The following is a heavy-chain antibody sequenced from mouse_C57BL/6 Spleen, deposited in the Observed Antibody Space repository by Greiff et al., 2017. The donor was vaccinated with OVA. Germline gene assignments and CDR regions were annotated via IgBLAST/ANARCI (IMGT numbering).Heavy chain of an antibody. V-gene: IGHV1-9*01. Sequence: VQLQQSGAELMKPGASVKLSCKATGYTFTGYWIEWVKQRPGHGLEWIGEILPGSGSNNYHAKVKGKATFTAYTSSNTAYMQLISLTTEDSAIYYCARWDYYCGSYVDYWGQGTTLTVSS. CDR3: ARWDYYCGSYVDY. CDR2: ILPGSGSN. CDR1: GYTFTGYW. D-gene: IGHD1-1*01. J-gene: IGHJ2*01.